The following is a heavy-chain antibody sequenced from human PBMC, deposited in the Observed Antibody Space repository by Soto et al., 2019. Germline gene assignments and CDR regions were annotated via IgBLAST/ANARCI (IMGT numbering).Heavy chain of an antibody. V-gene: IGHV3-11*01. CDR3: ARVSTHV. CDR2: ISGTGSRK. CDR1: GFPFRDHY. J-gene: IGHJ6*02. Sequence: GSLRLSCAASGFPFRDHYMSWIRQAPGKGLEWVAYISGTGSRKDHADSVKGRFTISRDNAKNSVYLQMNGLRVEDTAVYYCARVSTHVWGQGTTVTVSS.